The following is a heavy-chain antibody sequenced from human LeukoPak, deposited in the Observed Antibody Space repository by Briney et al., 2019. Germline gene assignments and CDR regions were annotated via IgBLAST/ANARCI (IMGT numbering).Heavy chain of an antibody. CDR3: AREPSRSAYFDY. CDR2: ISYDGSNK. J-gene: IGHJ4*02. CDR1: EFTFSSYT. V-gene: IGHV3-30-3*01. Sequence: GGSLRLSCAASEFTFSSYTMHWVRQAPGKGLEWVALISYDGSNKYYADSVKGRFTISRVNSKNTLYLQMNSLRAEDTAMYYCAREPSRSAYFDYWGQGTLVTVSS. D-gene: IGHD3-22*01.